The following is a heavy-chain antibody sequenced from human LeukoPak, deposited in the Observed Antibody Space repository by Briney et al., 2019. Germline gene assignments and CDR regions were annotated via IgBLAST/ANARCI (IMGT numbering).Heavy chain of an antibody. CDR3: AKATVVVPAAIGSAFDI. CDR2: ISGSGGST. D-gene: IGHD2-2*01. Sequence: GGSLRLSCAASGFTFSSYAMSWVRQAPGKGLEWVSAISGSGGSTYYADSVKGRFTISRDNSKNTLYLQMNSLRAEDTAVYYCAKATVVVPAAIGSAFDIWGQGTMVTVSS. V-gene: IGHV3-23*01. CDR1: GFTFSSYA. J-gene: IGHJ3*02.